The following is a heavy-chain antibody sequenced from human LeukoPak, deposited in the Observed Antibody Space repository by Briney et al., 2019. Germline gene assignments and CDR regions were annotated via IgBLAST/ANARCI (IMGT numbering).Heavy chain of an antibody. J-gene: IGHJ4*02. CDR3: AKEGAIQGPYYFDY. D-gene: IGHD1-26*01. CDR2: TVGGGDGT. CDR1: GFTFXSTS. V-gene: IGHV3-23*01. Sequence: SLXLSXAAXGFTFXSTSMSWVRQAPGKGLEWVAVTVGGGDGTYYADSVKGRFTISRDNSKNTLYLQMNSLRAEDTAVYYCAKEGAIQGPYYFDYWGQGTLVTVSS.